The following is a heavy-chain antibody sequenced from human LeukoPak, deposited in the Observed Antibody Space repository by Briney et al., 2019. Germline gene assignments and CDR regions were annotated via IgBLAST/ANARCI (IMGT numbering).Heavy chain of an antibody. D-gene: IGHD3-10*01. CDR2: INGDGSTT. CDR3: ARVVSMVRGASSGMDV. V-gene: IGHV3-74*01. J-gene: IGHJ6*02. CDR1: GFIFSSYW. Sequence: GGSLRLSCAASGFIFSSYWMHWVRQAPGKGLVWVSRINGDGSTTTNADSLRGRFTISRDNAKNTLYLQMNSLRAEDTAVYYCARVVSMVRGASSGMDVWGQGTTVTVSS.